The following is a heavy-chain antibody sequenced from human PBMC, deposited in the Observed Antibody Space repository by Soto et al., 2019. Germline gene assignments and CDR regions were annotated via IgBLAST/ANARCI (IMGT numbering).Heavy chain of an antibody. CDR1: GYTFTSYY. V-gene: IGHV1-46*01. Sequence: ASGKVSCKASGYTFTSYYMHWLRQAPGQGLEWMGIINPSGGSTSYAQKFQGRVTMTRDTSTSTVYMELSSLRSEDTAVYYCASAVSGSGWFDYWGQGTLVTVAS. CDR3: ASAVSGSGWFDY. CDR2: INPSGGST. J-gene: IGHJ4*02. D-gene: IGHD6-19*01.